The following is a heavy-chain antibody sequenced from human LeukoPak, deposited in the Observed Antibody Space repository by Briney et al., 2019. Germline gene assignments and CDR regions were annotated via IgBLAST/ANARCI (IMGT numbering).Heavy chain of an antibody. CDR2: ITSDGTST. CDR3: ARHRTASDY. J-gene: IGHJ4*02. V-gene: IGHV3-74*03. Sequence: GGSLRLSCAASGFSFSTTWMHWVRQPPGQGLVWVARITSDGTSTSYAESVKGRFTISRDNAKSSLYLQMNSLRAEDTALYYCARHRTASDYWGQGTLVTVSS. D-gene: IGHD3-16*02. CDR1: GFSFSTTW.